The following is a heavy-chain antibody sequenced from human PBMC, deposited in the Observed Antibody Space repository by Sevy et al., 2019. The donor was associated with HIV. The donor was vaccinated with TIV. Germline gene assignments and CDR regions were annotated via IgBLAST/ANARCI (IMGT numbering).Heavy chain of an antibody. CDR2: ISISGIYI. CDR1: GFTFSNYN. D-gene: IGHD5-18*01. CDR3: ARYGGDTYMFNAFDI. V-gene: IGHV3-21*06. Sequence: GGSLRLSCAASGFTFSNYNMNWVRQAPGKGLEWVSSISISGIYIHYAHSVKGRFTIFRDNAKNSRHLQMNSLRAEDTAVYYCARYGGDTYMFNAFDIWGPGTMVTVSS. J-gene: IGHJ3*02.